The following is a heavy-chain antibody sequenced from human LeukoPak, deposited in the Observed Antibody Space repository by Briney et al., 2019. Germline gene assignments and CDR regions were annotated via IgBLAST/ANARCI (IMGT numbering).Heavy chain of an antibody. CDR1: GFTFSSYA. Sequence: GGSLRLSCAASGFTFSSYAMHWVRQAPGKGLEWVAVISYDGSNKYYADSVKGRFTISRDNSKNTLYLQMNSLRAEDTAVYYCARGKWELLRPYFDYWGQGTLVTVSS. CDR3: ARGKWELLRPYFDY. CDR2: ISYDGSNK. V-gene: IGHV3-30-3*01. D-gene: IGHD1-26*01. J-gene: IGHJ4*02.